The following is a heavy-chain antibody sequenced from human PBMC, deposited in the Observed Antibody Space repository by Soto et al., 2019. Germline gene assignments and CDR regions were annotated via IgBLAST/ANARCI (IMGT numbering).Heavy chain of an antibody. D-gene: IGHD4-17*01. CDR3: ARDFDYGDYGGWFDP. V-gene: IGHV4-59*01. J-gene: IGHJ5*02. CDR1: GGSISSYY. Sequence: QVQLQESGPGLVKPSETLSLTCTVSGGSISSYYWSWIRQPPGKGLEWIGYIYYSGSTNYNPSLKSRVTIXGDXSXSQFSLKLSSVTAADTAVYYCARDFDYGDYGGWFDPWGQGTLVTVSS. CDR2: IYYSGST.